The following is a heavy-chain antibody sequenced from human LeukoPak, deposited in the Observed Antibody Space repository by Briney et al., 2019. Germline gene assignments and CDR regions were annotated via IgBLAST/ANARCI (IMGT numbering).Heavy chain of an antibody. V-gene: IGHV5-51*01. Sequence: GESLKISCKGSGYSFTSYWIGWVRQMPGKGLEWMGIIYPGDSDTRYSPSFQGQVTISADKSISTAYLQWSSLKASDTAMYYCARGDYYDSSGYYYFRPPAPSLDYWGQGTLVTVSS. CDR1: GYSFTSYW. CDR3: ARGDYYDSSGYYYFRPPAPSLDY. CDR2: IYPGDSDT. J-gene: IGHJ4*02. D-gene: IGHD3-22*01.